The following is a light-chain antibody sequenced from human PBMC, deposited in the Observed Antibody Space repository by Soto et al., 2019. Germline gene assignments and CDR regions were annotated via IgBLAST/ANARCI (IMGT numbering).Light chain of an antibody. V-gene: IGKV1-5*03. J-gene: IGKJ4*01. CDR3: XQXNSYPLT. CDR1: QSISSW. Sequence: DIQMTQSPSTLSASVGDRVTITCRASQSISSWLAWYQQKPGKAPKLLIYKASSLESGVPSRFSGSGSGTEFTLTISSLQPDXXATXXXXQXNSYPLTFGGGTKVEIK. CDR2: KAS.